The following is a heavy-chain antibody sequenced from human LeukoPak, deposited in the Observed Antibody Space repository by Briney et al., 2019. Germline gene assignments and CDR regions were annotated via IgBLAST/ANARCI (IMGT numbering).Heavy chain of an antibody. D-gene: IGHD3-22*01. V-gene: IGHV4-59*12. CDR2: IYYSGST. CDR1: GGSISSYY. Sequence: PSETLSLTCTVSGGSISSYYWSWIRQPPGKGLEWIGYIYYSGSTNYNPSLKSRVTISVDTSKNQFSLKLSSVTAADTAVYYCARVPFYDSSGYHPWGQGTLVTVSS. CDR3: ARVPFYDSSGYHP. J-gene: IGHJ5*02.